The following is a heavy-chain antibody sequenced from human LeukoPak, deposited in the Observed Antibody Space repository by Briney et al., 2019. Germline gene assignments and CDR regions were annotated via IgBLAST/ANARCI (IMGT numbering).Heavy chain of an antibody. CDR3: ARLAVTPSWGYYYYYMDV. CDR1: GGSISSYY. Sequence: PSETLSLTCTVSGGSISSYYWSRIRQPPGKGLEWIGYIYYSGSTNYNPSLKSRVTISVDTSKNQFSLKLSSVTAADTAVYYCARLAVTPSWGYYYYYMDVWGKGTTVTVSS. CDR2: IYYSGST. J-gene: IGHJ6*03. V-gene: IGHV4-59*01. D-gene: IGHD4-11*01.